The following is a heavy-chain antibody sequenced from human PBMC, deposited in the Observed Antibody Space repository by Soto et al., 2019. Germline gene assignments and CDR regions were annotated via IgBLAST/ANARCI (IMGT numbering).Heavy chain of an antibody. CDR1: GFTFSRYA. J-gene: IGHJ4*02. CDR2: ISYDGSNE. Sequence: QVQLVESGGGVVQPGRSLRLSCAASGFTFSRYAMHWVRQAPGKGLEWVAVISYDGSNEYYADSVKGRFTISRDNSKDTLYLQMNSLRTEDKAVYYCARPVSLYGDFVPVDFWGQGTLGTVSS. CDR3: ARPVSLYGDFVPVDF. V-gene: IGHV3-30-3*01. D-gene: IGHD4-17*01.